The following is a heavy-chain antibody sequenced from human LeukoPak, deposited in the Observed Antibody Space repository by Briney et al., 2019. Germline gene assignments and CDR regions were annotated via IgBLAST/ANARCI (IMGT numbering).Heavy chain of an antibody. CDR3: ARVRECCSGGSCYKWSYYYYYMDV. CDR2: IKEDGSDK. CDR1: GFTFSNYW. D-gene: IGHD2-15*01. J-gene: IGHJ6*03. V-gene: IGHV3-7*01. Sequence: PGGSLRLSCAASGFTFSNYWMNWVRQAPGKGLEWVANIKEDGSDKYYVDSVKGRFSISKDNAKNSLYLQMNSLRVEDTAVYYCARVRECCSGGSCYKWSYYYYYMDVWGKGTTVTVSS.